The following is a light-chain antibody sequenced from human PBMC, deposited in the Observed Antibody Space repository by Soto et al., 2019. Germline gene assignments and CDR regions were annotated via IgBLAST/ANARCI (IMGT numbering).Light chain of an antibody. V-gene: IGLV2-14*01. CDR3: SSFTTGSTFV. Sequence: QSVLTQPASVSGSPGQWITISCTGTSSDVGAYNYVSCFQQYPGKAPKLMIYDVSNRPSGVSHRFSGSKSGNTASLTISGLQAEDEADYHCSSFTTGSTFVFGTGTKLTVL. CDR1: SSDVGAYNY. CDR2: DVS. J-gene: IGLJ1*01.